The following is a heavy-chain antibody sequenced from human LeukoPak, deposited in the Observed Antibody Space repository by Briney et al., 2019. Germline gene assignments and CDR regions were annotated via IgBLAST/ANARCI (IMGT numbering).Heavy chain of an antibody. CDR2: ISGSGGST. CDR1: GFTFSSYA. CDR3: AKPAAAGPPHRLYFDY. V-gene: IGHV3-23*01. J-gene: IGHJ4*02. D-gene: IGHD6-13*01. Sequence: GGSLRLSCAASGFTFSSYAMSWVRQAPGKGLEWVSAISGSGGSTYYADSVKGRFTISRDNSKNTLYLQMNSLRAEDTAVYYCAKPAAAGPPHRLYFDYWGQGTLVTVSS.